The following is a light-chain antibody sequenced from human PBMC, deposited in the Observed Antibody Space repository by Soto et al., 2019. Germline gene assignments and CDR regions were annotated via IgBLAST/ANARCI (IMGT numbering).Light chain of an antibody. J-gene: IGLJ2*01. Sequence: QSALTQPASVSGSPGQSITISCTGTSSDVGGYNYVSWYQQHPGKAPKLMIYEVSNRPSGVSNRFSGSKSGNTASLTISGLQADDEADYYCSSYTSRSTVLFGGGTKLTVL. CDR2: EVS. V-gene: IGLV2-14*01. CDR1: SSDVGGYNY. CDR3: SSYTSRSTVL.